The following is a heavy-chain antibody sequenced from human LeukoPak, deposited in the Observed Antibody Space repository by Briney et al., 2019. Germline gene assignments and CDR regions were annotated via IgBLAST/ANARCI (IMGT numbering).Heavy chain of an antibody. CDR1: GYTFTSYG. J-gene: IGHJ4*02. CDR2: INPNSGDT. CDR3: ARDPKN. Sequence: ASVKVSCKASGYTFTSYGISWVRQAPGQGLEWMGWINPNSGDTLYAQNFQGRVTLTRDTSISTAFMEMSGLRSDETAVFYCARDPKNWGQGTLVTVSS. V-gene: IGHV1-2*02.